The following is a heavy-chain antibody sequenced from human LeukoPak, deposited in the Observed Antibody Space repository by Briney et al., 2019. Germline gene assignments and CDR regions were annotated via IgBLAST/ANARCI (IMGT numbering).Heavy chain of an antibody. CDR1: GGSMSSYY. D-gene: IGHD2-2*01. V-gene: IGHV4-59*01. CDR3: AREARYCSSTSCYALGDY. CDR2: IHYSGST. J-gene: IGHJ4*02. Sequence: SETLSLTCTVSGGSMSSYYWNWIRQRPGKGLECIGYIHYSGSTSYNTSLKSRLTISIDTSKSQFSLNLTSVTAADTAVYFCAREARYCSSTSCYALGDYWGQGTLVTVSS.